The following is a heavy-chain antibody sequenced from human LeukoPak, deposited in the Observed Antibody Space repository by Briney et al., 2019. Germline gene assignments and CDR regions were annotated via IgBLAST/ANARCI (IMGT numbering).Heavy chain of an antibody. Sequence: GGSLRLSCAASGFTFSDYYMSWIRQAPGKGLEWVSYISSSGSTIYYADSVKGRFTISRDNAKNSLYLQMNSLRAEDTAVYYCARAPKGNWNYVGWFDPWGQGTLVTVSS. J-gene: IGHJ5*02. CDR1: GFTFSDYY. D-gene: IGHD1-7*01. CDR3: ARAPKGNWNYVGWFDP. CDR2: ISSSGSTI. V-gene: IGHV3-11*04.